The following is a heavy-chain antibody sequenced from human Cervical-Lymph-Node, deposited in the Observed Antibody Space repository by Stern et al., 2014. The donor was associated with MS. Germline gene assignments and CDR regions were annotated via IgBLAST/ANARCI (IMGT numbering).Heavy chain of an antibody. D-gene: IGHD3-10*01. Sequence: QVQLVQSGAEVKKPGASVKVSCKASGYTFTNYNIDWVRQATGQGLEWMGWMNPNSGNKGYAQRFQGRVTMTRDTSTSTAYMELSSLKAEDTAVYYCARVRFYGSGIYYALGEGMDVWGQGTTVTVSS. V-gene: IGHV1-8*01. CDR1: GYTFTNYN. CDR3: ARVRFYGSGIYYALGEGMDV. J-gene: IGHJ6*02. CDR2: MNPNSGNK.